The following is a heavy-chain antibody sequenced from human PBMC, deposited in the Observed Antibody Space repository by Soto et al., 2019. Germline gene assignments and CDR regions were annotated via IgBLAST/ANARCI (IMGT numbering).Heavy chain of an antibody. J-gene: IGHJ6*02. CDR2: ISYDGDNK. Sequence: QVQLVESGGDVVQPGRSLRLSCAASGFTFNYHALNWVRQAPGKGLEWVAVISYDGDNKYIAGSVKRRFTTVRDNSKNTVSLQMNRLRTEDTAMYFCARGTTTSAFSAMDVWGQGTTVTVSS. D-gene: IGHD1-1*01. CDR3: ARGTTTSAFSAMDV. V-gene: IGHV3-30-3*01. CDR1: GFTFNYHA.